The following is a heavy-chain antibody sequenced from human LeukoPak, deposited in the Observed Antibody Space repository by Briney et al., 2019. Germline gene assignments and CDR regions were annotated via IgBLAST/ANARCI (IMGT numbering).Heavy chain of an antibody. Sequence: GGSLRLSCAASGFTFSDHYMDWVRQAPGKGLEWVSAISGSGGSTYYADSVKGRFTISRDNSKNTLYLQMNSLRAEDTAVYYCAKNSRGYSPYFDYWGQGTLVTVSS. V-gene: IGHV3-23*01. CDR2: ISGSGGST. J-gene: IGHJ4*02. CDR3: AKNSRGYSPYFDY. CDR1: GFTFSDHY. D-gene: IGHD3-22*01.